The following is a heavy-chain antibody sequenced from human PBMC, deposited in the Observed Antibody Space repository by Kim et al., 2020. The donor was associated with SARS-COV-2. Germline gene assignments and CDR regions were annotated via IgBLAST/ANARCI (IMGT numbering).Heavy chain of an antibody. V-gene: IGHV3-21*01. CDR1: GFTFSSYS. J-gene: IGHJ4*02. Sequence: GGSLRLSCAASGFTFSSYSMNWVRQAPGKGLEWVSSISSSSSYIYYADSVKGRFTISRDNAKNSLYLQMNSLRAEDTAVYYCARDASLPHSGWYSFDYWGQGTLVTVSS. CDR2: ISSSSSYI. CDR3: ARDASLPHSGWYSFDY. D-gene: IGHD6-19*01.